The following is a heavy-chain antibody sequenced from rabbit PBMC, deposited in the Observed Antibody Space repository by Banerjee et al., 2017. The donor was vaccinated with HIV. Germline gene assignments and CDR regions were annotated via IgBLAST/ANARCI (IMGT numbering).Heavy chain of an antibody. V-gene: IGHV1S45*01. CDR3: ARDLAGAIGWNFNL. D-gene: IGHD4-1*01. J-gene: IGHJ4*01. CDR1: GFDFSDKYV. Sequence: QQQLEESGGGLVKPEGSLTLTCKASGFDFSDKYVMCWVRQAPGTGLEWIGCINTSSGNAVYASWAKGRFTISKSSSTTVTLQGPSLTAADTATYFCARDLAGAIGWNFNLWGPGTLVTVS. CDR2: INTSSGNA.